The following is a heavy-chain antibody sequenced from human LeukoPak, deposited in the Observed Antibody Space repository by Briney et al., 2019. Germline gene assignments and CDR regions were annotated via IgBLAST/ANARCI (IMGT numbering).Heavy chain of an antibody. V-gene: IGHV1-46*01. D-gene: IGHD3-10*01. CDR3: AREPTAGSCYFDY. J-gene: IGHJ4*02. CDR1: GDTFSSSH. CDR2: TNPSGGT. Sequence: ASVTVSRKASGDTFSSSHIHWVRQAPGQGLEWMGLTNPSGGTSHSNTIQGRVTLTRDTFTSTLYMELNSLRSEDTAVYYCAREPTAGSCYFDYWGQGTLVTVSS.